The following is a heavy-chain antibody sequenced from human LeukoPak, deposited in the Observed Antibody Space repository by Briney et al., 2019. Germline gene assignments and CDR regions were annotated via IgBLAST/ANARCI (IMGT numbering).Heavy chain of an antibody. J-gene: IGHJ6*03. CDR1: GFTFSSYG. CDR2: IRYDGSNK. V-gene: IGHV3-30*02. D-gene: IGHD3-9*01. Sequence: QPGGSLRLTCAAPGFTFSSYGMHWVRQAPGKGLEWVAFIRYDGSNKYYADSVKGRFTISRDNSKNTLYLQMNSLRAEDTAVYYCAKDKDDISSYYMDVWGKGTTVTISS. CDR3: AKDKDDISSYYMDV.